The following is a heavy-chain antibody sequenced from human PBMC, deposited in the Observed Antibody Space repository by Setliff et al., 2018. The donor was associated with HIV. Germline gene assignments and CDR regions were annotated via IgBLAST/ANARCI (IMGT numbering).Heavy chain of an antibody. Sequence: ASETLSLTCSVTGDAISNGGYYWTWIRQHPGKGLEWFGYIYYSGLSLYNPSLKSRISMAVDKSRNRFSLKVDSVTAADTAVYYCASPFGASDSGGYEYEAFAIWGQGTMVTVSS. J-gene: IGHJ3*02. D-gene: IGHD3-22*01. CDR3: ASPFGASDSGGYEYEAFAI. CDR2: IYYSGLS. V-gene: IGHV4-31*02. CDR1: GDAISNGGYY.